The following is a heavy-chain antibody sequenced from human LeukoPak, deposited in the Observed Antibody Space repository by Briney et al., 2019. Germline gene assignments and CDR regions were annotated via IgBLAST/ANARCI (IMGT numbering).Heavy chain of an antibody. CDR2: ISSSSSYI. V-gene: IGHV3-21*01. Sequence: GGSLRLSCAASGFTFSSYSMNWVRQAPGKGLEWVSSISSSSSYIYYADSVKGRFTISRDNSKNTLYLQMNSLRAEDTAVYYCAKFYSSSSVDYWGQGTLVTVSS. J-gene: IGHJ4*02. CDR3: AKFYSSSSVDY. D-gene: IGHD6-6*01. CDR1: GFTFSSYS.